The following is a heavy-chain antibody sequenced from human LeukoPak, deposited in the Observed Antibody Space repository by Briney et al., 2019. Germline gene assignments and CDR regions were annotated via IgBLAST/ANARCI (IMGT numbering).Heavy chain of an antibody. D-gene: IGHD2-8*01. CDR1: GYTFTSYD. Sequence: ASVKVSCKASGYTFTSYDINWVRQATGQGLEWMGWMNPNSGNTGYAQKFQGRVTMTRNTSISTAYMELSSLRSEDTAVYYCARGLNGYYYYYMDVWGKGTTVTISS. V-gene: IGHV1-8*01. CDR3: ARGLNGYYYYYMDV. CDR2: MNPNSGNT. J-gene: IGHJ6*03.